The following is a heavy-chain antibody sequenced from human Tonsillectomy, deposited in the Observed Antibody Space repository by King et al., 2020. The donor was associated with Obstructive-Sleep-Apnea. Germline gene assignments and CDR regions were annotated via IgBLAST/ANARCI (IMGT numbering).Heavy chain of an antibody. D-gene: IGHD3-10*01. J-gene: IGHJ4*02. Sequence: VQLVESGAEVKKPGASVKLSCKASGYTFSLYYIHWVRQAPGQGLEWMGMINPSGGATTYAPKLQGRIMMRSDMSTRAASMDLSSLRSEDTAVYFCARGDHFEGSGNYGGIDYWGRGTLVTVSS. CDR1: GYTFSLYY. CDR3: ARGDHFEGSGNYGGIDY. CDR2: INPSGGAT. V-gene: IGHV1-46*01.